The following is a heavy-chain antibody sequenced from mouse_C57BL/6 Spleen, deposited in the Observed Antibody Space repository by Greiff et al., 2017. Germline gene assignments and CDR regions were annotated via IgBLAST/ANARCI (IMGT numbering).Heavy chain of an antibody. D-gene: IGHD2-3*01. CDR3: ARDGDSPFGY. Sequence: QVQLQQSGAELVRPGSSVKLSCKASGYTFTSSWMHWVKQRPIQGLEWIGNIDPSDSEPHYNQKFKDKATLTVDKSSSTAFLQLSSLTSTDSAAYYCARDGDSPFGYGGKGTTLTVSS. CDR2: IDPSDSEP. CDR1: GYTFTSSW. J-gene: IGHJ2*01. V-gene: IGHV1-52*01.